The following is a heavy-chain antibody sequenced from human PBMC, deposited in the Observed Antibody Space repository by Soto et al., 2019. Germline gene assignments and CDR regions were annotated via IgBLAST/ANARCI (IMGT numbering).Heavy chain of an antibody. CDR2: LAVILGTP. J-gene: IGHJ4*02. V-gene: IGHV1-69*01. CDR3: ASGYYDSSGYSIDY. Sequence: QVQLMQSGSEVKKPGSSVKISCKAFGGTFSSNAFSWVRQVPGQGLEWMGGLAVILGTPNYAQKFQGRVTLSADETTTTAYMEVTSLTSEDTAVYYCASGYYDSSGYSIDYWGQGTQITVSS. D-gene: IGHD3-22*01. CDR1: GGTFSSNA.